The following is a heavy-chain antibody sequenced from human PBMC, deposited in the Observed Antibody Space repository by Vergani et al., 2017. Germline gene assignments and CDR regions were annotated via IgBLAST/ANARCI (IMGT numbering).Heavy chain of an antibody. Sequence: QVRLEESGPGLVKPSETPSLTCSVSGYSIGSGFYWAWIRQSPGEGLQWLTSIHNRGKTYHNPSLKSRVSVSLDTSKNRFSLNLTSVTATDTSVYYCARSQGDYWYFDLGGPGSLVTVSS. D-gene: IGHD2-21*01. CDR1: GYSIGSGFY. CDR3: ARSQGDYWYFDL. J-gene: IGHJ2*01. V-gene: IGHV4-38-2*01. CDR2: IHNRGKT.